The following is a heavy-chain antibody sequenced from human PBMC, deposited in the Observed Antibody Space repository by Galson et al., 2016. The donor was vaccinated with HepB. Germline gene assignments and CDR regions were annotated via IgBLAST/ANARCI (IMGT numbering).Heavy chain of an antibody. CDR3: ARDMAPGVIAYASDI. CDR1: GFTFDDYG. J-gene: IGHJ3*02. CDR2: INWIGGST. V-gene: IGHV3-20*01. Sequence: SLRLSCAASGFTFDDYGMSWVRQAPGKGLEWVSAINWIGGSTGYADSVKGRFTISRDNAKKSLYLQMNSLRAEDTALYHCARDMAPGVIAYASDIWGQGTMVTVSS. D-gene: IGHD3-10*01.